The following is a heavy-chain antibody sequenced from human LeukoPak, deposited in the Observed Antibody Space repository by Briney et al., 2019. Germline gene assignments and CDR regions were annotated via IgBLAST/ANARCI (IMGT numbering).Heavy chain of an antibody. CDR1: GFIFRQYS. J-gene: IGHJ5*02. Sequence: GSLRLSCAASGFIFRQYSMNWVRQAPGKGLEGVSHIRSSSETFYADSVKGRFTISRDNARNSLYLQMNNLRGEDTAIYYCARDAGNSGYGCDLWGQGTLVTVSS. V-gene: IGHV3-48*01. CDR3: ARDAGNSGYGCDL. D-gene: IGHD5-12*01. CDR2: IRSSSET.